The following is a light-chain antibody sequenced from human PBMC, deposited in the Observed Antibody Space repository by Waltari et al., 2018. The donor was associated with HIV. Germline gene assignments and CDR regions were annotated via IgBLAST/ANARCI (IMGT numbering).Light chain of an antibody. V-gene: IGKV3-20*01. CDR2: GAS. CDR3: QQYGSSRST. J-gene: IGKJ5*01. CDR1: QSVGSSY. Sequence: EIVLTQSPGTLSLSPGERATLACRASQSVGSSYLAWYQQKPGQAPRLLIYGASSRATGIPDRFSGSGSGTDFTRTISGLEPEDFAVYYCQQYGSSRSTFGQGTRLEIK.